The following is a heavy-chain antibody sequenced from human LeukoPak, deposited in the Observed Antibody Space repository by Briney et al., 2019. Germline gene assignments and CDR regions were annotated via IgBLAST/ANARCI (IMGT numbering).Heavy chain of an antibody. D-gene: IGHD2-15*01. Sequence: GESLKISCKGSGYSFTSYWIGWVRQMPGKGLEWMGIIYPGDSDTRYSPSLQGQVTISADKSISTAYLQWSSLKASDTAMYYCATTPEVDPYYFDYWGQGTLVTVSS. CDR1: GYSFTSYW. CDR2: IYPGDSDT. CDR3: ATTPEVDPYYFDY. J-gene: IGHJ4*02. V-gene: IGHV5-51*01.